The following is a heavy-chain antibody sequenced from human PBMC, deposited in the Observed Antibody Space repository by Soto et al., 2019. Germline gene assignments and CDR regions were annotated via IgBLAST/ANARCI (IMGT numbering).Heavy chain of an antibody. CDR2: IYYSGST. J-gene: IGHJ2*01. CDR1: GGSISSGDYY. CDR3: AREGSGYDYWYFDL. V-gene: IGHV4-30-4*01. D-gene: IGHD5-12*01. Sequence: QVQLQESGPGLVKPSQTLSLTCTVSGGSISSGDYYWSWIRQPPGKGLEWIGYIYYSGSTYYNPSLKSRVTISVETSTNQFSLKLSSVTAADTAVYYCAREGSGYDYWYFDLWGRGTLVTVSS.